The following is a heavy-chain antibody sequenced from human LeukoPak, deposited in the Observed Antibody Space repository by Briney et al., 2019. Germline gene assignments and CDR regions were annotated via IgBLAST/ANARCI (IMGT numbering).Heavy chain of an antibody. CDR2: ISAYNGNT. D-gene: IGHD4-17*01. Sequence: GASVKVSCKASGYTFTSYGISWVRQAPGQGLEWMGWISAYNGNTNYAQKLQGRVTMTTDTSTSTAYMALRSLRSDDTAVYYCAREAATVTTRDYYYYYYMDVWGKGTTVTVSS. J-gene: IGHJ6*03. V-gene: IGHV1-18*01. CDR1: GYTFTSYG. CDR3: AREAATVTTRDYYYYYYMDV.